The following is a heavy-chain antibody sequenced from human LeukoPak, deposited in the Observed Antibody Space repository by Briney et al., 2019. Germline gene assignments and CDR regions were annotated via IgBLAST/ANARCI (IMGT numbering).Heavy chain of an antibody. CDR3: ARVNDYGDFRGFDY. CDR1: GFTFSSYW. J-gene: IGHJ4*02. V-gene: IGHV3-7*03. D-gene: IGHD4-17*01. CDR2: IKQDGSEK. Sequence: PGGSLRLSCAASGFTFSSYWMSWVRQAPGKGLEWVANIKQDGSEKYYVDSVKGRFTISRDNAKNSLYLQMNSLRAEDTAVYYCARVNDYGDFRGFDYWGQGTLVTVSS.